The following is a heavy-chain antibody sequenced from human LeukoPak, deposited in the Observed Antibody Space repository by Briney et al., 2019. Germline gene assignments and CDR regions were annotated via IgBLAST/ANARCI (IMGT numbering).Heavy chain of an antibody. Sequence: ASVKVSCKASGYTFTSYDINWVRQATGQGLEWIGWVNPNSGNTGYAQKFQGRVTMNMDTSISTAYMELSSLTSEDTAVYYCARVRSDFLTGYYKGGFDYWGQGTLVTVSS. CDR1: GYTFTSYD. V-gene: IGHV1-8*01. J-gene: IGHJ4*02. CDR3: ARVRSDFLTGYYKGGFDY. D-gene: IGHD3-9*01. CDR2: VNPNSGNT.